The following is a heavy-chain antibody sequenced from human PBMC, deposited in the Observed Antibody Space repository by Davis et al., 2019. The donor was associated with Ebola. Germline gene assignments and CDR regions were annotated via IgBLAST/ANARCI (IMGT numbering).Heavy chain of an antibody. CDR2: INHSGSA. CDR3: ARFIVGTTNWFDP. V-gene: IGHV4-34*01. Sequence: SETLSLTCAVYGGSFNGYFWTWIRQPPGKGLEWIGEINHSGSANHNPSLKSRVTISLETSKNQFSLKLHSVTASDTALYYCARFIVGTTNWFDPWGQGTLVTVS. J-gene: IGHJ5*02. CDR1: GGSFNGYF. D-gene: IGHD1-26*01.